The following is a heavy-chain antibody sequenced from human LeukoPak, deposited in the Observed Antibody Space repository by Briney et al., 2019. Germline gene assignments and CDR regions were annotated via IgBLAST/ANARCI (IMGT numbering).Heavy chain of an antibody. Sequence: ASVKVSCKASGYTFTSYGISWVRQAPGPGLHWMGWIGAYNGNTNYAQKLQGRVTMTTDSSTSTAYMELRSLRSDDTAVYYCARDLHYYGSGDYWGQGTLVTVSS. CDR1: GYTFTSYG. D-gene: IGHD3-10*01. CDR2: IGAYNGNT. J-gene: IGHJ4*02. V-gene: IGHV1-18*01. CDR3: ARDLHYYGSGDY.